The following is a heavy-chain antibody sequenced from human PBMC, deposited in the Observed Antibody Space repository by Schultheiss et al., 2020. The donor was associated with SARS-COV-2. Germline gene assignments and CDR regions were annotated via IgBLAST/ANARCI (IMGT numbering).Heavy chain of an antibody. CDR1: GGSISSYY. J-gene: IGHJ6*02. CDR2: IYYSGST. V-gene: IGHV4-4*08. Sequence: SETLSLTCTVSGGSISSYYWSWIRQPPGKGLEWIGYIYYSGSTYYNPSLKSRVTISVDTSKNQFSLKLSSVTAADTAVYYCARDLKAGYGSGSYYHYYYYGMDVWGQGTTVTVSS. D-gene: IGHD3-10*01. CDR3: ARDLKAGYGSGSYYHYYYYGMDV.